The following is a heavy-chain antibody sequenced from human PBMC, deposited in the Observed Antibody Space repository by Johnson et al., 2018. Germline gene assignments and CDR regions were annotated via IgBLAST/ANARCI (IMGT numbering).Heavy chain of an antibody. CDR1: GFIFNDFG. CDR2: ISSSGDGT. Sequence: VQLVESGGALVQPGGSLRLSCAASGFIFNDFGMTGVRQAPGKGLEWVSTISSSGDGTYYEGSVRGRFTIARDNSKNTFYLEMSSLRVEDTALYFCAKCLHYDSTGYKYNVVFDYCGQGTPVTVSS. D-gene: IGHD3-22*01. J-gene: IGHJ4*02. V-gene: IGHV3-23*04. CDR3: AKCLHYDSTGYKYNVVFDY.